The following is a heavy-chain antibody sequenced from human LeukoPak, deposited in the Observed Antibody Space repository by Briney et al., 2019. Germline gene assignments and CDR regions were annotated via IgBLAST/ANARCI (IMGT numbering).Heavy chain of an antibody. Sequence: SETLSLTCTVSGYSISSGYYWGWIRQTPGKGLEWIGSIYQSGSTYDNLSLKSRVTLPVDTSKNQFSLTMRAVTAADTAVYYCARSEINDYSRYWGPGIMVSVSS. CDR1: GYSISSGYY. V-gene: IGHV4-38-2*02. D-gene: IGHD4-11*01. CDR2: IYQSGST. J-gene: IGHJ4*02. CDR3: ARSEINDYSRY.